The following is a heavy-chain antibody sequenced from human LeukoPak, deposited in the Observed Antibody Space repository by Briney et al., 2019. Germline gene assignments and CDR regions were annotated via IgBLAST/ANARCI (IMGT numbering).Heavy chain of an antibody. Sequence: PSETLSFTCAVYGGSFSGYYWSWIHQPPGKGLEWIGEIDHSGSTNYNPSLKSRVTISVDTSKNQFSLKLSSVTAADTAVYYCARGPSYDFWSGHNFDYWGQGTLVTVSS. V-gene: IGHV4-34*01. CDR3: ARGPSYDFWSGHNFDY. J-gene: IGHJ4*02. CDR2: IDHSGST. CDR1: GGSFSGYY. D-gene: IGHD3-3*01.